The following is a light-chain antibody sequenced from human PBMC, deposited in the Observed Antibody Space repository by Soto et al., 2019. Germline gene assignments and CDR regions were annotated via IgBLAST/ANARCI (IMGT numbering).Light chain of an antibody. V-gene: IGLV2-14*03. CDR3: CSPTTTKSYV. CDR2: DVS. J-gene: IGLJ1*01. CDR1: SSDVGAFDY. Sequence: QSALTQPASVSGSPGQSITISCTGTSSDVGAFDYVSWYQQHPGKVPKLLIFDVSSRPSGVSSRFSGSKSANTASLTISGLQAEDDADYFCCSPTTTKSYVFGTGNKLTVL.